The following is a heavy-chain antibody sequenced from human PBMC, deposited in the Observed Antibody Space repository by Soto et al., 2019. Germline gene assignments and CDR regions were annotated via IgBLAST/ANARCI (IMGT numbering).Heavy chain of an antibody. D-gene: IGHD2-2*01. V-gene: IGHV3-23*01. CDR1: GFTFSSYA. Sequence: PGGSLRLSCAASGFTFSSYAMSWVRQAPGKGLEWVSGISGSGGSTYHADSVKGRFTISRDNPKNTVYLQVNSLRAEDTAVYYCARDHCTTTSCTGNYFDYWGQGALVTVSS. CDR3: ARDHCTTTSCTGNYFDY. CDR2: ISGSGGST. J-gene: IGHJ4*02.